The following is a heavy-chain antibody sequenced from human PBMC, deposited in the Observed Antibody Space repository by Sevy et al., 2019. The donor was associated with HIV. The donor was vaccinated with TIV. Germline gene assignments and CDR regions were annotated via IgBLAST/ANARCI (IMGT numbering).Heavy chain of an antibody. CDR1: GFTFSSYS. V-gene: IGHV3-21*01. D-gene: IGHD3-10*01. CDR2: ISSSSSYI. J-gene: IGHJ4*02. Sequence: GESLKISCAASGFTFSSYSMNWVRQAPGKGLEWVSSISSSSSYIYYADSVKGRFTISRDNAKNSLYLQMNSLRAEDTAVYYCVRDLLQVRGSGGYWGQGTLVTVSS. CDR3: VRDLLQVRGSGGY.